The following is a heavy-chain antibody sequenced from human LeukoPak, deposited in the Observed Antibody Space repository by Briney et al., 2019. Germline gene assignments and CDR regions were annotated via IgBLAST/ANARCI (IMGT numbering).Heavy chain of an antibody. V-gene: IGHV3-23*01. J-gene: IGHJ5*02. Sequence: PGGSLRLSCAASGFTFSSYAMSWVRQAPGKGLEWVSAISGSGGSTYYADSVKGRFTISRDNSKNTLYLQMNSLRAEDTAVYYCAKDRRDWNDEPRGEVGRFDPWGQGTLVTVSS. CDR2: ISGSGGST. D-gene: IGHD1-1*01. CDR3: AKDRRDWNDEPRGEVGRFDP. CDR1: GFTFSSYA.